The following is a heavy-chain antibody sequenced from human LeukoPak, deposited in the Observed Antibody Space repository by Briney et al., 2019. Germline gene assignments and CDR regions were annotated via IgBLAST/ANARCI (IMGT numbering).Heavy chain of an antibody. V-gene: IGHV3-30*02. D-gene: IGHD3-10*01. CDR3: AKGPPLWFGELLLFDY. Sequence: PGGSLTLSCAASGFTFSSYGMHWVRQAPGKGLEWVAFIRYDGSNKYYADSVKGRFTISRDNSKNTLYLQMNSLRAEDTAVYYCAKGPPLWFGELLLFDYWGQGTLVTVSS. CDR1: GFTFSSYG. CDR2: IRYDGSNK. J-gene: IGHJ4*02.